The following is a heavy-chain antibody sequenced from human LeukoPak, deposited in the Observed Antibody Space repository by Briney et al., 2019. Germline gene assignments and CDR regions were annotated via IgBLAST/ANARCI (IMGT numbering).Heavy chain of an antibody. V-gene: IGHV4-59*01. J-gene: IGHJ4*02. CDR3: ARWTTYYYDSSGYPGWEVFDY. CDR2: IYYGGST. D-gene: IGHD3-22*01. Sequence: SETLSLTCTVSGVTISSYYWSWIRQPPGKGLEWIGFIYYGGSTNYNPSLKSRVTISVDTSKNQFSLKMSSVTAAVTAVYYCARWTTYYYDSSGYPGWEVFDYWGQGTLVTVSS. CDR1: GVTISSYY.